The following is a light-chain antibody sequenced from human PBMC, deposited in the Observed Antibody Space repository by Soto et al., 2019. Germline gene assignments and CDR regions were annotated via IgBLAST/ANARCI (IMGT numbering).Light chain of an antibody. CDR1: SSDVGGYNY. V-gene: IGLV2-14*01. Sequence: QSALTQPASVSGSPGQSITISCTATSSDVGGYNYVSWYQQHPGKAPKLMIYEVSNRPSGVSNRFSGSKSGNTASLTISGLQAEDEADYYCQSYDSSLSVVFGGGTKLTVL. CDR2: EVS. CDR3: QSYDSSLSVV. J-gene: IGLJ2*01.